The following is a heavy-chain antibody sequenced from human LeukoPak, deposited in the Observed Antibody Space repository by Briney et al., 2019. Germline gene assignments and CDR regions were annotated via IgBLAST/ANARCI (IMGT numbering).Heavy chain of an antibody. CDR3: ARDQSRIVGRYNWFDS. D-gene: IGHD2-21*01. CDR1: GGSISSYY. Sequence: SETLSLTCTVSGGSISSYYWSWIRQPPGKGLEWIGYIHYSGSTHYNPSLKSRATISVDTSKNQFSLKLSSVTAADTAVYYWARDQSRIVGRYNWFDSWGEGTLVTVSS. V-gene: IGHV4-59*01. J-gene: IGHJ5*01. CDR2: IHYSGST.